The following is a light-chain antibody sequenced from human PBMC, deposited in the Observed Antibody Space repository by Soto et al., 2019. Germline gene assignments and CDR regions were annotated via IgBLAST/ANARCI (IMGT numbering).Light chain of an antibody. V-gene: IGKV3-11*01. CDR1: QSVSGSF. CDR2: DAS. J-gene: IGKJ3*01. CDR3: QQRSNWPRT. Sequence: EIVLTHSPGTLSLSPGERATLSCRASQSVSGSFLACFQQKPGQAPTLLISDASNRATGIPARFSGSGSGTDFTLTISSLEPEDFAVYYCQQRSNWPRTFGPGTKVDIK.